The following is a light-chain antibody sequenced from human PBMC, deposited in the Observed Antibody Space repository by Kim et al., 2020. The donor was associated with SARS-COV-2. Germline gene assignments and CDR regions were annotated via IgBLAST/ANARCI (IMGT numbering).Light chain of an antibody. CDR3: QAWDSSTYV. CDR1: KLGDKY. Sequence: VFPGQTASINCSGDKLGDKYASWYQQKSGQSPVLVIDQDNKRPSGIPERFSGSNSGNTATLTISGTQAMDEADYYCQAWDSSTYVFGPGTKVTVL. J-gene: IGLJ1*01. V-gene: IGLV3-1*01. CDR2: QDN.